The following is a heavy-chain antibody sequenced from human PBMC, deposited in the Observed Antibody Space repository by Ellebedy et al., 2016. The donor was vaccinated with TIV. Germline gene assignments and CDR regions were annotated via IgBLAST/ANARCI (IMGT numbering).Heavy chain of an antibody. J-gene: IGHJ6*02. V-gene: IGHV3-11*04. CDR1: GFTFTDYC. CDR2: ISGSGSII. CDR3: ARDNAVDPAARRPYYYSGMDV. Sequence: GESLKISCAASGFTFTDYCVSWIRQAPGKGLEWVSYISGSGSIIYYADSVKGRFTISRDDANNSLYLQMNGLRAEDTAVYYCARDNAVDPAARRPYYYSGMDVWGHGTTVTVSS. D-gene: IGHD5-18*01.